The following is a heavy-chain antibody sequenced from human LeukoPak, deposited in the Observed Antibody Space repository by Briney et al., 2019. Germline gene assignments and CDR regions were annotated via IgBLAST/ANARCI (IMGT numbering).Heavy chain of an antibody. D-gene: IGHD6-13*01. CDR3: GTYSSSWYYFDH. Sequence: PSETLSLTCTVSVGSMISYYWSWIRQPPGKGLEWIGNIYYSGSTNYSPSLKSRVTISVDTSKNQFSLKVNSVTAADTAVYYCGTYSSSWYYFDHWGQGTLVTVSS. CDR2: IYYSGST. J-gene: IGHJ4*02. V-gene: IGHV4-59*01. CDR1: VGSMISYY.